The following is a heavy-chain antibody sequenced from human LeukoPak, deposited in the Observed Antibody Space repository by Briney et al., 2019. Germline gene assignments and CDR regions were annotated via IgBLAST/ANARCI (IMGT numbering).Heavy chain of an antibody. CDR3: ARVPLVEGPRLLSGNSLGY. Sequence: PGGSLRLSCAASGFTFSSNYMSWVRQAPGKGLEWVSIIYSGDTTHYADSVKGPFTICRDNSKNTLYVRMNSLRAEDTAAYSCARVPLVEGPRLLSGNSLGYWGQGTLVTVSS. CDR1: GFTFSSNY. J-gene: IGHJ4*02. CDR2: IYSGDTT. D-gene: IGHD1-26*01. V-gene: IGHV3-53*01.